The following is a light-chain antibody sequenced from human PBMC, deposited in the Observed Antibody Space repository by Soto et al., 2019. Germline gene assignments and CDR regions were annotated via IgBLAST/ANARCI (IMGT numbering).Light chain of an antibody. Sequence: DIQLTQSPSSVSASVGDSINITCRASQDIEKWLAWYQQKPGRAPKVLIYAASHLESGVPSRFSGSGSGTEFSLTISSLQPDDFATYYCQQYNSYPWTFGQGTKVEIK. J-gene: IGKJ1*01. CDR3: QQYNSYPWT. V-gene: IGKV1D-16*01. CDR2: AAS. CDR1: QDIEKW.